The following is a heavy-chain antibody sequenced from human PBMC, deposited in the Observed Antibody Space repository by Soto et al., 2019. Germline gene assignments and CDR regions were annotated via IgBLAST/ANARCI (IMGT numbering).Heavy chain of an antibody. CDR1: GYTFTSYG. CDR2: ISAYNGNT. Sequence: GASVNVSCKASGYTFTSYGISWVRQAPGQGLEWMGWISAYNGNTNYAQKLQGRVTMTTDTSTSTAYMELRSLRSDDTAVYYCARGLHDYGDYVGYNWFDPWGQGTLDTVSS. J-gene: IGHJ5*02. CDR3: ARGLHDYGDYVGYNWFDP. V-gene: IGHV1-18*01. D-gene: IGHD4-17*01.